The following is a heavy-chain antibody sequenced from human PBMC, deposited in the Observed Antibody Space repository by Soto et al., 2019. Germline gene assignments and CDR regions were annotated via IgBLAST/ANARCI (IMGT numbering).Heavy chain of an antibody. V-gene: IGHV3-7*01. CDR3: ARDWGLPATLELPSQHEGLDV. D-gene: IGHD2-2*01. J-gene: IGHJ6*02. Sequence: PGGSLSVSYASSGVTFSSYRMSWVPEAPGQGLERVANRKQDGSEKYYVDSVKGRFTISRDNAKNSLYLQMNSLRAEDTAVHYCARDWGLPATLELPSQHEGLDVWGQGPT. CDR1: GVTFSSYR. CDR2: RKQDGSEK.